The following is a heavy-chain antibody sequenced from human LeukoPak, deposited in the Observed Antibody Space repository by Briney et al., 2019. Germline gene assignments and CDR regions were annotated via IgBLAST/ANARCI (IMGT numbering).Heavy chain of an antibody. CDR3: ARSNYYGSGSYYNGLLYYYYMDV. CDR2: ISSNVSTI. J-gene: IGHJ6*03. D-gene: IGHD3-10*01. V-gene: IGHV3-48*03. Sequence: PGGSLRLSCAASVFTFSSYEMNWVRQAPGKGLEWVSYISSNVSTIYYADSVKGRFTISRDNAKNSLYLQMNSLRAEDTAVYYCARSNYYGSGSYYNGLLYYYYMDVWGKGTTVTISS. CDR1: VFTFSSYE.